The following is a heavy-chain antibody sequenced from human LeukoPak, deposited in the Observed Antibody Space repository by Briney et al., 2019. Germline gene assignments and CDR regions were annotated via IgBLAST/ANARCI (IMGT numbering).Heavy chain of an antibody. V-gene: IGHV4-4*07. D-gene: IGHD5-18*01. J-gene: IGHJ4*02. CDR1: GGSISSYY. CDR2: IYTSGST. Sequence: SETLSLTCTVSGGSISSYYWSWIRQPAGKGLEWIGRIYTSGSTNYNPSLKNRVTMSVDTSKNQFSLKLSSVTAADTAVYYCARDSGTAMVFRSSYYFDYWGQGTLVTVSS. CDR3: ARDSGTAMVFRSSYYFDY.